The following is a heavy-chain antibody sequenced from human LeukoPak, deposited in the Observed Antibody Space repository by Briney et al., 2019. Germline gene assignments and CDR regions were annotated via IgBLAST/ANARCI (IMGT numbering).Heavy chain of an antibody. CDR2: ISSRSRNI. J-gene: IGHJ3*02. CDR1: GFTFSSYS. V-gene: IGHV3-21*04. Sequence: GRSLRLSCAASGFTFSSYSMNWVRQAPGKGLEWVSSISSRSRNIYYADSVKGRFTISRDNAKNSLYLQMNSLRAEDTALYYCARGVADAFDIWGQGTMVTVSS. D-gene: IGHD3-3*01. CDR3: ARGVADAFDI.